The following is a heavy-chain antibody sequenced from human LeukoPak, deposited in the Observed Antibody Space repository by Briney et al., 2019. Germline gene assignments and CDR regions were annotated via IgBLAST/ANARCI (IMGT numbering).Heavy chain of an antibody. V-gene: IGHV1-2*06. Sequence: ASVKVSCTTSGYTFTGYYMHWVRQAPGQGLEWMRRINPNSGGTNYAQKFQGRVTMTRDTSISTAYMELSRLSSDDTAVYYCARDRLRLFDIWGQGTMVTVSS. J-gene: IGHJ3*02. CDR3: ARDRLRLFDI. CDR2: INPNSGGT. CDR1: GYTFTGYY. D-gene: IGHD5-12*01.